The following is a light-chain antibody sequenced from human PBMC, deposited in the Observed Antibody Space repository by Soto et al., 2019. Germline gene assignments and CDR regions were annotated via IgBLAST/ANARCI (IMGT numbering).Light chain of an antibody. CDR2: EVS. V-gene: IGLV2-14*01. J-gene: IGLJ2*01. CDR1: SSDVGGYNY. Sequence: QSVLTQPASVSGSPGQSITISCTGTSSDVGGYNYVSWYQQHPGKAPKLMIYEVSNRPSGVSNRFSGSKSGNTASLTISGLKAEDEADYSCISYTISSTVVFGGGTKLTVL. CDR3: ISYTISSTVV.